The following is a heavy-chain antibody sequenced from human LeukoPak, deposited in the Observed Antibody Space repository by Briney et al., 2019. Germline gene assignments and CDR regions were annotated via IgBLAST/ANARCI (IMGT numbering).Heavy chain of an antibody. CDR1: GFTFSSYA. Sequence: GGSLRLSCAASGFTFSSYAMSWVRQAPGKGLEWVSAISGSGGSTYYADSVKGRFTISRDNSKNTLYLQMNSLRAEDTAVYYCAKSPFTFGGVTDANDYWGQGTLVTVSS. D-gene: IGHD3-16*01. V-gene: IGHV3-23*01. CDR3: AKSPFTFGGVTDANDY. J-gene: IGHJ4*02. CDR2: ISGSGGST.